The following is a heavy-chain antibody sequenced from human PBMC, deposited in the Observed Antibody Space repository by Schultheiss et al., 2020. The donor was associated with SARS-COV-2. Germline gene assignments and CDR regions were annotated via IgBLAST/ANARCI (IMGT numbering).Heavy chain of an antibody. CDR1: GFTFSSYA. V-gene: IGHV3-30*04. J-gene: IGHJ4*02. D-gene: IGHD1-14*01. Sequence: GGSLRLSCAASGFTFSSYAMHWVRQAPGKGLEWVAVISYDGSNKYYADSVKGRFTISRDNAKNSLYLQMNSLRAEDTAVYYCARARTEDYWGQGTLVTVSS. CDR3: ARARTEDY. CDR2: ISYDGSNK.